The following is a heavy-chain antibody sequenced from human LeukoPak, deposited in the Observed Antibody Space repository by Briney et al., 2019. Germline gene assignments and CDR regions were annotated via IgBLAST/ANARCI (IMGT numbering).Heavy chain of an antibody. CDR3: AKDLDSSGYYPGY. CDR1: GFTFSAHG. J-gene: IGHJ4*02. V-gene: IGHV3-23*01. Sequence: PGGSLRLSCEVSGFTFSAHGMAWVRQAPGKGLDWVAAINGRGDDGYYAASVKGRFTISRDNSRNTLYLHLNGLRAEDTTVYYCAKDLDSSGYYPGYWGQGTLVTVSS. CDR2: INGRGDDG. D-gene: IGHD3-22*01.